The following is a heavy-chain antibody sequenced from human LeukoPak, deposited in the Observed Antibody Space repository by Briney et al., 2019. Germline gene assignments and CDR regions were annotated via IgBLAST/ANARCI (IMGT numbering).Heavy chain of an antibody. CDR1: GFTFSSYS. CDR3: AREKTRIVGANKGWFDP. J-gene: IGHJ5*02. D-gene: IGHD1-26*01. CDR2: ISGSSSTI. Sequence: AGGSLRLSCAASGFTFSSYSMNWVRQAPGKGLEWVSYISGSSSTIYYADSVKGRFTISRDNAKNSLYLQMNSLRAEDTAVYYCAREKTRIVGANKGWFDPWGQGTLVTVSS. V-gene: IGHV3-48*04.